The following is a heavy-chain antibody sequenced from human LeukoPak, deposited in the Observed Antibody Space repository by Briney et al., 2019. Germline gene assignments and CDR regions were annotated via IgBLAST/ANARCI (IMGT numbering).Heavy chain of an antibody. CDR3: AKGYSYGYNRYYYYGMDV. J-gene: IGHJ6*02. Sequence: GGSLRLSCEASGFTFSSYAMSWVRQAPGKGLEWVSAISGSGGSTYYADSVKGRFTISRDNSKNTLYLQMNSLRAEDTAVYYCAKGYSYGYNRYYYYGMDVWGQGTTVTVSS. D-gene: IGHD5-18*01. CDR1: GFTFSSYA. CDR2: ISGSGGST. V-gene: IGHV3-23*01.